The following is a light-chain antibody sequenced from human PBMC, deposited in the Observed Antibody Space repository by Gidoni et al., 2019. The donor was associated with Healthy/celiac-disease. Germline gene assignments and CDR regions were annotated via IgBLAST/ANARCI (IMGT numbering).Light chain of an antibody. CDR3: QXYDSXXSDXX. Sequence: QSVLTQPPSVSGAPGQRVTIPCTGSSSNIGTGYDVHWYQHLPGTAPKLLIYGNSHRPSGVPDRXXGSXSGTXXXLAXTXLQAEDEAXYYCQXYDSXXSDXXFGGXXKLTVL. V-gene: IGLV1-40*01. CDR1: SSNIGTGYD. J-gene: IGLJ3*02. CDR2: GNS.